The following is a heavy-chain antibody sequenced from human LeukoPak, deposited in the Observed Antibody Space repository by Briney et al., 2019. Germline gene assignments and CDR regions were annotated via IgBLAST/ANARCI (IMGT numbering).Heavy chain of an antibody. J-gene: IGHJ4*02. CDR2: IYYSGST. CDR1: GGSISSYY. V-gene: IGHV4-59*01. D-gene: IGHD6-13*01. CDR3: ARASGTGYSSSWPHFDY. Sequence: SETLSLTCTVSGGSISSYYWSWIRQPPGKGLEWIGYIYYSGSTNYNPSLKSRVTISVDTSKNQFSLKLSSVTAADTAVYYCARASGTGYSSSWPHFDYWGQGTLVTVSS.